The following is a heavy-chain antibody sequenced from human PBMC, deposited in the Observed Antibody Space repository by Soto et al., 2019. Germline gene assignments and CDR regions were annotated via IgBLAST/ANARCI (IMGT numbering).Heavy chain of an antibody. D-gene: IGHD1-7*01. J-gene: IGHJ5*02. Sequence: SETLSLTCTVSGGSISSYYWSWIRQPPGRGLEWIGEINHSGSTNYNPSLKSRVTISVDTSKNQFSLKLSSVTAADTAVFYCARGRTGTTLAWFDPWGQGTLVTPPQ. V-gene: IGHV4-34*01. CDR2: INHSGST. CDR1: GGSISSYY. CDR3: ARGRTGTTLAWFDP.